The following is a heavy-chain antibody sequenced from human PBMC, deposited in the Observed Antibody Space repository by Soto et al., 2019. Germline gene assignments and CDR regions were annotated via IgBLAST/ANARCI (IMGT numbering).Heavy chain of an antibody. D-gene: IGHD1-26*01. Sequence: GGSLRLSCAASGFTFSSYGMHWVRQAPGKGLEWVAVISYDGSNKYYADSVKGRFTISRDNYKNTLYLQMNSLRAEDTAVYYCAKERELEYYYYYMDVWGKGTTVTVSS. V-gene: IGHV3-30*18. J-gene: IGHJ6*03. CDR3: AKERELEYYYYYMDV. CDR1: GFTFSSYG. CDR2: ISYDGSNK.